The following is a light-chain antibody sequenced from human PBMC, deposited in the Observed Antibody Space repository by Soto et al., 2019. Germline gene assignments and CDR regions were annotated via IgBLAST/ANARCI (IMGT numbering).Light chain of an antibody. CDR3: CSHSASIHWV. CDR1: SSDVGGYNF. J-gene: IGLJ3*02. Sequence: QSALTQPASVSGSPGQSITISCTGTSSDVGGYNFVSWYQQHPGNAPKLIIHEVLNRPSGVSSRFSGSKSGNTASLTLSGLQAEDDAVYYCCSHSASIHWVFGGGTKVTVL. V-gene: IGLV2-14*03. CDR2: EVL.